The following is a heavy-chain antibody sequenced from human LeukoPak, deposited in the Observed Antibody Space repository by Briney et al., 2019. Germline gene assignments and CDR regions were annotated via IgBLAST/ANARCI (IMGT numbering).Heavy chain of an antibody. V-gene: IGHV3-7*01. CDR3: VKDSGRSGGY. CDR1: GFTFNTNW. J-gene: IGHJ4*02. CDR2: INPAESEK. D-gene: IGHD3-3*01. Sequence: GGSLRLSCVASGFTFNTNWMSWVRQAPGRGLEWVAYINPAESEKSYVDSVKGRFTISRDNPKNSLYLQMSSLRAEDTAVYYCVKDSGRSGGYWGQGTLVTVSS.